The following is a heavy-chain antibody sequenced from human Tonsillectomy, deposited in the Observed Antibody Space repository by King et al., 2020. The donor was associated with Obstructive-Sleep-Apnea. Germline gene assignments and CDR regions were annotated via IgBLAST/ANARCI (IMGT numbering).Heavy chain of an antibody. CDR3: AKDIRLYYYYGMDV. J-gene: IGHJ6*02. CDR2: ISWNSGNI. CDR1: GFTFDDYA. Sequence: QLVQSGGGLVQPGRSLRLSCAASGFTFDDYAMHWVRQAPGKGLEWVAGISWNSGNIAYADSVKGRFTISRDNAKNSLYLQMNSLGSEDTALYYCAKDIRLYYYYGMDVWGQGTTVTVSS. V-gene: IGHV3-9*01.